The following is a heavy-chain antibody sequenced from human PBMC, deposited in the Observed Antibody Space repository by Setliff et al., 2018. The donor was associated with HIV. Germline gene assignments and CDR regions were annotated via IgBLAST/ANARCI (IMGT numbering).Heavy chain of an antibody. CDR1: GGSISTNNW. D-gene: IGHD5-12*01. CDR3: ARSPLYSGYERYYFDY. Sequence: PGGSLSLTCAVSGGSISTNNWWTWVRQSPGKGLEWIGDIYHSGTTNYNPSLKSRVTISLDRSKTQFSLKLSSVTAADTAVYYCARSPLYSGYERYYFDYWGQGTLVTVSS. CDR2: IYHSGTT. J-gene: IGHJ4*02. V-gene: IGHV4-4*02.